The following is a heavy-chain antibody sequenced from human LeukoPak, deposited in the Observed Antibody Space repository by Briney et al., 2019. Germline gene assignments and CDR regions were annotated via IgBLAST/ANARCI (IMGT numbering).Heavy chain of an antibody. V-gene: IGHV4-4*07. D-gene: IGHD2-21*02. CDR3: ARELVVVTAILSDYYYYVMDV. J-gene: IGHJ6*02. CDR2: IYTSGST. Sequence: SETLSLTCTVTGDSMGTYYWSFIRQPAGKGLEWIGRIYTSGSTNYNPSLKSRVTMSVDTSKNQFSLKLSSVTAADTAVYYCARELVVVTAILSDYYYYVMDVWGQGTTVTVSS. CDR1: GDSMGTYY.